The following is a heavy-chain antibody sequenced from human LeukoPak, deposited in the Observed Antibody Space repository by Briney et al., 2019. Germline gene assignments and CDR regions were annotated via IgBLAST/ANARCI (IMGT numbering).Heavy chain of an antibody. CDR1: GFTFSAYF. CDR3: VKDLNGTWSFDY. CDR2: ISSNEYDT. V-gene: IGHV3-64D*06. D-gene: IGHD2-8*01. J-gene: IGHJ4*02. Sequence: GGSLRLSCSASGFTFSAYFMHWVRQAPGKGLEYVSSISSNEYDTYYANSVKGRFTISRDNSKNTLFLQMSSLRAEDTAVYYCVKDLNGTWSFDYWGQGTLVTVSS.